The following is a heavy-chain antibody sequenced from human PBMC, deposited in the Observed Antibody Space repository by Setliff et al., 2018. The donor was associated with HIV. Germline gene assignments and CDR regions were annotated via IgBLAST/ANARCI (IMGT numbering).Heavy chain of an antibody. V-gene: IGHV4-39*07. J-gene: IGHJ4*02. CDR1: GGSISSSSYY. CDR3: AREPDSIPYDY. D-gene: IGHD4-4*01. Sequence: PSETLSLTCTVSGGSISSSSYYWGWIRQPPGKGLEWIGSFYYSGNTYYSPSLKSRVTISVDASRNQFSLKLNSVTAADTAVYYCAREPDSIPYDYWDQGTLVTVSS. CDR2: FYYSGNT.